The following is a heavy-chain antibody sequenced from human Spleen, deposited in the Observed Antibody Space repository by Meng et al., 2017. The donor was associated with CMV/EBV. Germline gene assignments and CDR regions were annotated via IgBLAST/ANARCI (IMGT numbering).Heavy chain of an antibody. Sequence: GESLKISCAASGFTFSNYPLHWVRQAPGKGLDWVALISYDGSTKYYADSVKGRFTISRDNSRNTLFLQMNSLGTEDTAVYYCASIGNDAFDFWGQGTMVTVS. CDR3: ASIGNDAFDF. V-gene: IGHV3-30*04. CDR2: ISYDGSTK. J-gene: IGHJ3*01. CDR1: GFTFSNYP. D-gene: IGHD1-14*01.